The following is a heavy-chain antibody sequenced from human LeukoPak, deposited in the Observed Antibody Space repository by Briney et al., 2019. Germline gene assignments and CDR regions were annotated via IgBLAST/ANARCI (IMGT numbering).Heavy chain of an antibody. J-gene: IGHJ3*02. CDR1: GGSISSTGHY. D-gene: IGHD6-6*01. CDR3: ARRSAALDAFDI. Sequence: SETLSLTCTVSGGSISSTGHYWGWIRQPPEKGLEWIGNIYYSGSTNYNPSLKSRVTISVDTSKNQFSLKLSSVTAADTAEYYCARRSAALDAFDIWGQGTMVTVSS. CDR2: IYYSGST. V-gene: IGHV4-39*01.